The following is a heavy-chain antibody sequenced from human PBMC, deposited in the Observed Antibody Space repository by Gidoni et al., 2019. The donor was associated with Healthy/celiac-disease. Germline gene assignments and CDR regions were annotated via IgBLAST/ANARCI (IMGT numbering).Heavy chain of an antibody. CDR2: ISYDGSNK. V-gene: IGHV3-30-3*01. J-gene: IGHJ4*02. Sequence: QVQLVESGGGVVQPGRSLRLSCAASGFTFSSYAMHWVRQAPGKGLEWVAVISYDGSNKYYADSVKGRFTISRDNSKNTLYLQMNSLRAEDTAVYYCALVETGYWGQGTLVTVSS. CDR3: ALVETGY. D-gene: IGHD3-9*01. CDR1: GFTFSSYA.